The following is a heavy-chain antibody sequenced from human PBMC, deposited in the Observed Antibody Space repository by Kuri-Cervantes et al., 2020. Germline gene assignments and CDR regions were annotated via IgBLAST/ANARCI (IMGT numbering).Heavy chain of an antibody. D-gene: IGHD1-14*01. CDR3: AKVSLAGSTFHSLATLSGMDV. CDR1: GFTFDDYA. J-gene: IGHJ6*02. CDR2: ISWNSGSI. Sequence: SLKISCAASGFTFDDYAMHWVRQAPGKGLEWVSGISWNSGSIGYADSVKGRFTISRDNSKNTLYLQMNSLRAEDTAVYYCAKVSLAGSTFHSLATLSGMDVWGQGTTVTVSS. V-gene: IGHV3-9*01.